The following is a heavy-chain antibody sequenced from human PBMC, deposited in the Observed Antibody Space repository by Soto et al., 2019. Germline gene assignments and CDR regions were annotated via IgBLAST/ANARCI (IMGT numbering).Heavy chain of an antibody. D-gene: IGHD3-3*01. CDR3: ARAISVYGVVTYGLDV. CDR1: SASITSYS. CDR2: ISYSGST. V-gene: IGHV4-59*01. Sequence: PSETLSLTCTVSSASITSYSWSCVRQPPGKGLEWIGCISYSGSTNYNPSLNSRVTISTHTSNNQFSLRLNSVTAEDTAVYYCARAISVYGVVTYGLDVWGQGTTVTVS. J-gene: IGHJ6*02.